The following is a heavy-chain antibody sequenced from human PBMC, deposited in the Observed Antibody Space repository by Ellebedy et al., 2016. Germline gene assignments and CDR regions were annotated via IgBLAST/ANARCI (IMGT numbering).Heavy chain of an antibody. J-gene: IGHJ4*02. CDR2: ISGSGGST. D-gene: IGHD6-19*01. V-gene: IGHV3-23*01. Sequence: GESLKISXAASGFTFSSYAMSWVRQAPGKGLEWVSAISGSGGSTYYADSVKGRFTISRDNSKNTLYLQMNSLRAEDTAVYYCAKDHSSGYYFDDWGQGTLVTVSS. CDR1: GFTFSSYA. CDR3: AKDHSSGYYFDD.